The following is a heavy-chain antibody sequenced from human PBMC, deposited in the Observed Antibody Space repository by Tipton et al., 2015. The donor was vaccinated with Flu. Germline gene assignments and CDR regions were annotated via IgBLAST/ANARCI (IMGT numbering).Heavy chain of an antibody. Sequence: PGLVKPSETLSLTCTVSGGSIGSHYWGWIRQSPGKGLEWIGYIFYTGGTNNNPSLKSRVTISVNTSKNQFSLKLTSVTAADTAVYYCARGGGSPSYWGQGTLVTVSS. J-gene: IGHJ4*02. V-gene: IGHV4-59*11. D-gene: IGHD1-26*01. CDR1: GGSIGSHY. CDR2: IFYTGGT. CDR3: ARGGGSPSY.